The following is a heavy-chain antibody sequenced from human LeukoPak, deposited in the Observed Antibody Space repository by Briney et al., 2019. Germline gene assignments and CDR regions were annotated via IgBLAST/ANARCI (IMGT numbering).Heavy chain of an antibody. J-gene: IGHJ6*02. D-gene: IGHD2-2*02. CDR2: ITCSGGST. Sequence: GGSLRLSCAASGFTFSSYAMSWVRQAPGKGLEWVSAITCSGGSTYYADSVKGRFTISRDNSKNTLYLQMNSLRAEDTAVYYCAKRDQLLYDYYYYYGMDVWGQGTTVTVSS. CDR3: AKRDQLLYDYYYYYGMDV. V-gene: IGHV3-23*01. CDR1: GFTFSSYA.